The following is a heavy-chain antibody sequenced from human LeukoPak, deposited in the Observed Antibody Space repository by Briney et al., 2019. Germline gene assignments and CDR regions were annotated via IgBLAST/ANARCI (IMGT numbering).Heavy chain of an antibody. CDR1: GFTFSSYG. Sequence: TGGSLRLSCAASGFTFSSYGMHWVRQAPGKGLEWVSYISTSSTTIYYADSVRGRFTISRDNAKNSLYLQMNSLGAEDTAVYYCARDVHGFSSTWYDYWGQGTLVTVSS. D-gene: IGHD6-13*01. J-gene: IGHJ4*02. CDR3: ARDVHGFSSTWYDY. CDR2: ISTSSTTI. V-gene: IGHV3-48*01.